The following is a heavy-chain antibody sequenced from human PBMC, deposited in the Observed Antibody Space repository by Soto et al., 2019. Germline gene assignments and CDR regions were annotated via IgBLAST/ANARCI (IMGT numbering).Heavy chain of an antibody. V-gene: IGHV3-21*02. J-gene: IGHJ4*02. Sequence: EVQLLESGGGLVQPGGSLRLSCAASGFSFSNFAMNWVRQPPGKGLEWVSSISSTTNYIYYADSMKGRFTVSRDNAKNSVYLEMNSLSAEDTALYYCARESEDLTSNFDYWGRGTLVTVSS. CDR1: GFSFSNFA. CDR2: ISSTTNYI. CDR3: ARESEDLTSNFDY.